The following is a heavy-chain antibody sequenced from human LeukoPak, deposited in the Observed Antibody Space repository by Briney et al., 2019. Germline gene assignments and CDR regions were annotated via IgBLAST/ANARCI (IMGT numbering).Heavy chain of an antibody. CDR3: AKTWRGRGYYGYGPSEYFYYMDV. J-gene: IGHJ6*03. CDR1: GFNCSNYV. Sequence: GGSLRLSCTASGFNCSNYVMHWVRQAPGKGLEWVAFIQYDGSHKSYADSVKGRFTISRDNSKNTLWLQMNSLKGEDTAVYYCAKTWRGRGYYGYGPSEYFYYMDVWGKGTTVTVSS. D-gene: IGHD3-10*01. CDR2: IQYDGSHK. V-gene: IGHV3-30*02.